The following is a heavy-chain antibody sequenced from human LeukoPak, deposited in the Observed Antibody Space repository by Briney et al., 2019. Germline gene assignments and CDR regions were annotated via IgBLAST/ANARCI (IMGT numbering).Heavy chain of an antibody. D-gene: IGHD3-22*01. CDR2: MNPNSGNT. V-gene: IGHV1-8*03. CDR1: GYIFTSYG. Sequence: GASVKVSCKASGYIFTSYGISWVRQATGQGLEWMGWMNPNSGNTGYAQKFQGRVTITRNTSLSTAYMELSSLRSEDTAVYYCARMYYYDSSGRNWFDPWGQGTLVTVSS. CDR3: ARMYYYDSSGRNWFDP. J-gene: IGHJ5*02.